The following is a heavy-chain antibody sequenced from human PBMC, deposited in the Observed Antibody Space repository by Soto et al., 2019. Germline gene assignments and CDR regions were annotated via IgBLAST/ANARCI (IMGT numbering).Heavy chain of an antibody. D-gene: IGHD4-4*01. Sequence: GAALQISRKRSGNNISGYWINWVRQMPGKGLEWMGRIDPSDSLTDYSPSFQGRVTISADKSINTAYLQWSSLKASDTAIYYCARNNYYYYYYALNVWGQGTTVTVSS. J-gene: IGHJ6*02. CDR3: ARNNYYYYYYALNV. CDR2: IDPSDSLT. CDR1: GNNISGYW. V-gene: IGHV5-10-1*01.